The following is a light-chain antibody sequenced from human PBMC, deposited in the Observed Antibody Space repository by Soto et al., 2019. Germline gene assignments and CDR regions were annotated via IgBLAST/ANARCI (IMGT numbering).Light chain of an antibody. CDR2: GNS. CDR1: SSNIGAGYD. CDR3: QSYDSSLSGSEV. Sequence: QSVLTQPPSVSGAPGQRVTISCTGSSSNIGAGYDVHWCQQLPGTAPKLLIYGNSNRPSGVPDRFSGSKSGTSASLAITGLQAEDEADYYCQSYDSSLSGSEVFGGGTQLTVL. J-gene: IGLJ3*02. V-gene: IGLV1-40*01.